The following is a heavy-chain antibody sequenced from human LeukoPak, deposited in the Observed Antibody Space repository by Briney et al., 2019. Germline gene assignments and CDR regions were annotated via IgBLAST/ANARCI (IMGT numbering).Heavy chain of an antibody. CDR3: ARGGSSWQLFDI. V-gene: IGHV4-39*07. Sequence: PSETLSLTCTVSGGSISSGSYYWSWIRQPPGKGLEWIGEINHSGSTNYNPSLKSRVTISVDTSKNQFSLKLSSVTAADTAVYYCARGGSSWQLFDIWGQGTMVTVSS. D-gene: IGHD6-13*01. CDR1: GGSISSGSYY. J-gene: IGHJ3*02. CDR2: INHSGST.